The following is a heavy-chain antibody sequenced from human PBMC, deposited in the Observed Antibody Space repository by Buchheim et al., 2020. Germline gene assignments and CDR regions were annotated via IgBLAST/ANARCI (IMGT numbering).Heavy chain of an antibody. J-gene: IGHJ4*02. Sequence: QVQLVESGGGVVQPGRSLRLSCAASGFTFSSYGMHWVRQAPGKGLEWVAVISYDGSNKYYADSVKGRFTISRDNSKNTLYLQMNSLRAEDTAVYYCANLHCSGGSCYDCWGQGTL. CDR3: ANLHCSGGSCYDC. CDR2: ISYDGSNK. D-gene: IGHD2-15*01. CDR1: GFTFSSYG. V-gene: IGHV3-30*18.